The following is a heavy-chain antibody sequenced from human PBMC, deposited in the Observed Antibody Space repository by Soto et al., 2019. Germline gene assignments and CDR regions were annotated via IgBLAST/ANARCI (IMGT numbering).Heavy chain of an antibody. CDR1: GGIFSTYA. J-gene: IGHJ4*02. D-gene: IGHD3-10*01. V-gene: IGHV1-69*01. CDR2: IIPIFGTP. CDR3: ARDRDDYDSGNYYNRIDF. Sequence: QVQLVQSGAEVKKPGSSVKVSCKASGGIFSTYAISWLRQAPGQGLEWMGGIIPIFGTPNYAQRFQGRGTITADESTTTSYMELSRLKSEDTAVYYCARDRDDYDSGNYYNRIDFWGQGTLVTVSS.